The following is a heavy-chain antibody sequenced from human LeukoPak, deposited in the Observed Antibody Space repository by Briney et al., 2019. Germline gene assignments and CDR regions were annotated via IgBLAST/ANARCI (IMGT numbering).Heavy chain of an antibody. CDR2: FYTGGTT. D-gene: IGHD1-26*01. CDR3: AGGRTGSRADY. V-gene: IGHV4-4*07. J-gene: IGHJ4*02. CDR1: GVSITTDY. Sequence: PSETLSLTCNVSGVSITTDYWNWIRQPAGRGLEWIGRFYTGGTTNYNPSLKSRITMSADTSRNQSSLNLRSMTAADTAVYFCAGGRTGSRADYWGQGILVTVSS.